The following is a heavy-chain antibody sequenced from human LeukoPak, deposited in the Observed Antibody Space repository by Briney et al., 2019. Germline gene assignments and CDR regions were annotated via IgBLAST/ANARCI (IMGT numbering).Heavy chain of an antibody. CDR3: ARGADAGGYNWFDP. CDR1: SGFTFSDYY. CDR2: ISSSGSSI. V-gene: IGHV3-11*01. D-gene: IGHD1-26*01. Sequence: PGGSLRLSCAASSGFTFSDYYMTWIRQAPGKGLEWISYISSSGSSIYYADSVKGRFTISRDNAKNSLYLQMNRLRAEDTAVYYCARGADAGGYNWFDPWGQGTLVTVSS. J-gene: IGHJ5*02.